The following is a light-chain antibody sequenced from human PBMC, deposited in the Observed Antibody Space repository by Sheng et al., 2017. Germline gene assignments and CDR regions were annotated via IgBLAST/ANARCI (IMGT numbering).Light chain of an antibody. CDR1: SSDVGGYNY. Sequence: QSALTQPVSVSGSPGQSITISCTGTSSDVGGYNYVSWYQQHPGKAPKVMIYDVSNRPSGVSNRFSASKSGNTASLTISGLQAEDEADYYCSSYTSGNTLVFGGGTKLTVL. CDR2: DVS. J-gene: IGLJ2*01. CDR3: SSYTSGNTLV. V-gene: IGLV2-14*03.